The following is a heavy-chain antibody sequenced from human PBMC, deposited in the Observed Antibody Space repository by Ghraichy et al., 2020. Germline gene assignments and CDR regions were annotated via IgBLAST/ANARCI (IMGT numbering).Heavy chain of an antibody. CDR3: ASVPWSGYYLGCRYYMDV. V-gene: IGHV4-31*03. CDR1: GGSISSGGYY. D-gene: IGHD3-3*01. CDR2: IYYSGST. Sequence: SETLSLTCTVSGGSISSGGYYWSWIRQHPGKGLEWIGYIYYSGSTYYNPSLKSRVTISVDTSKNQFSLKLSSVTAADTAVYYCASVPWSGYYLGCRYYMDVWGKGTTVTVSS. J-gene: IGHJ6*03.